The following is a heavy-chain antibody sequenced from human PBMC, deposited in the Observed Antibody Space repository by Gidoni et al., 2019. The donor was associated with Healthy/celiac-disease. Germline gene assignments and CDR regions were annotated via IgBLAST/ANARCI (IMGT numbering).Heavy chain of an antibody. CDR3: ARKEFLEWLEPAVDY. CDR1: GFTFRSYS. Sequence: EVQLVESGGGLVKPGGSLRLSCAASGFTFRSYSMNWVRQAPGKGLEWVSSISSSSSYIYYADSVKGRFTISRDNAKNSLYLQMNSLRAEDTAVYYCARKEFLEWLEPAVDYWGQGTLVTVSS. J-gene: IGHJ4*02. D-gene: IGHD3-3*01. CDR2: ISSSSSYI. V-gene: IGHV3-21*01.